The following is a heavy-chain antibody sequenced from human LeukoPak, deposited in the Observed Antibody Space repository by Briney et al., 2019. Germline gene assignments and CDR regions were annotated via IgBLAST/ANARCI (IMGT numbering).Heavy chain of an antibody. CDR2: INPNRGGT. Sequence: GASVKVSCKASGYTFTGYYIHCVRQAPGQGSEWIGPINPNRGGTNYAQKFQGRVTMTRDTSISTAYMELSRLRSDDTAVYYCARVFDEDTAQIRFDYWGQGTLVTVSS. D-gene: IGHD5-18*01. V-gene: IGHV1-2*06. J-gene: IGHJ4*02. CDR1: GYTFTGYY. CDR3: ARVFDEDTAQIRFDY.